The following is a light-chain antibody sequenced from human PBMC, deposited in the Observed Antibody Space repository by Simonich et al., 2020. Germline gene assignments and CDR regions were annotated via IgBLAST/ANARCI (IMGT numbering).Light chain of an antibody. CDR3: CSYAGSSTVV. V-gene: IGLV8-61*01. J-gene: IGLJ2*01. CDR1: SGSVSTSYY. CDR2: STN. Sequence: QTVVTQEPSFSVSPGGTVTLTCGLSSGSVSTSYYPSWYQQTPGPAPRTLIYSTNTRSSGVPERFSGSILGNKAALTITGAQADDESDYYCCSYAGSSTVVFGGGTKLTVL.